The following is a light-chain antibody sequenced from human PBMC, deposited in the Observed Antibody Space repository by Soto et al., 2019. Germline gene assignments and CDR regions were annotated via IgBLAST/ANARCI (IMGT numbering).Light chain of an antibody. Sequence: DIQMTQSPSTLSASVGDRVTITCRASQSISSWLAWYQQKPGKAPKLLIYTASSLESGVPSRFRGSGSGTEFTLTISSLQPDDFATYYCQQYNTYPGLTFGGGTKVEIK. J-gene: IGKJ4*01. CDR2: TAS. CDR3: QQYNTYPGLT. CDR1: QSISSW. V-gene: IGKV1-5*03.